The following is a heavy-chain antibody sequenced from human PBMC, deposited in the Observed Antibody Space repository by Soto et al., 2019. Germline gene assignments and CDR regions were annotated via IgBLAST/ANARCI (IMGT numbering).Heavy chain of an antibody. CDR3: ARGSLYDFEY. V-gene: IGHV3-21*02. Sequence: EVQLVESGGGLVKPGGSLRLSCEDSGFTFSRYTMNWVRRAPGKRLEWVSSISSRSTNTHYADSVRGRFTISRDNAKRHLYLQMNRLGAEDIAVYYCARGSLYDFEYWGQGNLVTVSS. J-gene: IGHJ4*02. D-gene: IGHD2-2*02. CDR2: ISSRSTNT. CDR1: GFTFSRYT.